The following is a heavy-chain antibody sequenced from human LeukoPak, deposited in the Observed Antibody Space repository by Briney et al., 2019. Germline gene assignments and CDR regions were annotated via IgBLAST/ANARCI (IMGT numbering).Heavy chain of an antibody. CDR1: GSTFTDYY. J-gene: IGHJ5*02. CDR3: ARDLAGIAVAGTGWFDP. CDR2: INPNSGVT. Sequence: ASVKVSCKASGSTFTDYYMHWVRQAPGQGLEWMGWINPNSGVTNYAQKLQGRVTITRDTSISTAYMELSRLRSDDTAVYYCARDLAGIAVAGTGWFDPWGQGTLVTVSS. D-gene: IGHD6-19*01. V-gene: IGHV1-2*02.